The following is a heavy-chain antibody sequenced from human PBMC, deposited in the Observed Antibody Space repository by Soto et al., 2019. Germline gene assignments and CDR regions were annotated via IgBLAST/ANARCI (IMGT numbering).Heavy chain of an antibody. CDR2: IYHIGST. V-gene: IGHV4-4*02. J-gene: IGHJ4*01. CDR3: ARSPRSIAAGGIDF. D-gene: IGHD6-13*01. CDR1: GGSIISGDYY. Sequence: SETLSLTCTVSGGSIISGDYYWTWVRQPPGKGLEWIGEIYHIGSTTFNPSLKSRVTVSVDKSKNHFSLKLSSVTAADTAVYYCARSPRSIAAGGIDFWGQGILVTVSS.